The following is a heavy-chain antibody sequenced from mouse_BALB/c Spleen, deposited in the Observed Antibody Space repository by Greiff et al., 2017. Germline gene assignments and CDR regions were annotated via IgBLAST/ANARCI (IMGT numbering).Heavy chain of an antibody. J-gene: IGHJ4*01. D-gene: IGHD2-1*01. CDR1: GFSLTSYG. CDR2: IWAGGST. Sequence: VKLMESGPGLVAPSQSLSITCTVSGFSLTSYGVHWVRQPPGKGLEWLGVIWAGGSTNYNSALMSRLSISKDNSKSQVFLKMNSLQTDDTAMYYCARIYYGILYAMDYWGQGTSVTVSS. V-gene: IGHV2-9*02. CDR3: ARIYYGILYAMDY.